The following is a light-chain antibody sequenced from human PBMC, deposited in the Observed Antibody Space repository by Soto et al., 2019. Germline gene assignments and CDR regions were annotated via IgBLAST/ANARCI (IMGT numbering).Light chain of an antibody. Sequence: DIVMTQSPLSLPVTPGEPASISCRSSQSPLRSHGNNYLDWYLQKPGQSPQILIYLGSNRACGVPDRFSGSGSGTDFTLKIIRVEAEDVGFYYYMQPLLTPYTFGKGNNLEIK. V-gene: IGKV2-28*01. CDR2: LGS. CDR1: QSPLRSHGNNY. J-gene: IGKJ2*01. CDR3: MQPLLTPYT.